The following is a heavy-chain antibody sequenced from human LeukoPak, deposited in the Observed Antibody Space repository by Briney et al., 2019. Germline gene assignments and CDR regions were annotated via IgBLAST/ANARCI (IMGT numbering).Heavy chain of an antibody. D-gene: IGHD3-16*01. Sequence: GGSLRLSCAASGFTFSSYGMHWVRQAPGKGLEWVAVIWYDRSNKYYADSVKGRFTISRDNSKNTLYLQMNSLRAEDTAVYYCAKDWGSYNWFDPWGQGTLVTVSS. CDR2: IWYDRSNK. CDR1: GFTFSSYG. V-gene: IGHV3-30*02. J-gene: IGHJ5*02. CDR3: AKDWGSYNWFDP.